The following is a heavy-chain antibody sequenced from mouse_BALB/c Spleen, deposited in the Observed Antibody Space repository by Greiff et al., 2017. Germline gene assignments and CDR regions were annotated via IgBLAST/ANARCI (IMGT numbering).Heavy chain of an antibody. CDR1: GFTFTDYY. V-gene: IGHV7-3*02. CDR2: IRNKANGYTT. Sequence: EVMLVESGGDLVQPGGSLRLSCATSGFTFTDYYMSWVRQPPGKALEWLGFIRNKANGYTTEYSASVKGRFTISRDNSQIILYLQMNTLRAEDSATYYCAREDPRYFDVWGAGTTVTVSS. J-gene: IGHJ1*01. CDR3: AREDPRYFDV.